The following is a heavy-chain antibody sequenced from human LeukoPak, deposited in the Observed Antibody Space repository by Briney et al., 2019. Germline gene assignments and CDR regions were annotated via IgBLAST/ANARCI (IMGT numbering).Heavy chain of an antibody. CDR2: IYPGDSDT. CDR1: GYIFTSYW. V-gene: IGHV5-51*01. D-gene: IGHD6-19*01. J-gene: IGHJ4*02. CDR3: ARSIAVATTFDY. Sequence: GESLKTSCKGSGYIFTSYWIAWVRQMPGKGLECMGIIYPGDSDTRYSPSFQGQVTISADKSISTAYLQWSTLKASATAMYYCARSIAVATTFDYWGQGTLVTVSS.